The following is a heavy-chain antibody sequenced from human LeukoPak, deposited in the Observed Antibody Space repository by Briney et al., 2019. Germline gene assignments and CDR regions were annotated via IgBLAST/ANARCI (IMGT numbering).Heavy chain of an antibody. CDR3: ARDGPTLYYDFWSGYYPSFDY. J-gene: IGHJ4*02. V-gene: IGHV3-7*05. CDR2: IKQDGSEK. D-gene: IGHD3-3*01. CDR1: GFTFSSYW. Sequence: GGSLRLSCAASGFTFSSYWMSWARQAPGKGLEWVANIKQDGSEKYYVDSVKGRFTISRDNAKNSLYLQMNSLRAEDTAVYYCARDGPTLYYDFWSGYYPSFDYWGQGTQVTVSS.